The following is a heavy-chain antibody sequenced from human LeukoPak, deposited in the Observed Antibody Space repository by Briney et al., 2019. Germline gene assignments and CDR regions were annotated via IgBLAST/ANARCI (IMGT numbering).Heavy chain of an antibody. CDR2: IYPGDSDT. CDR3: ARLSEIYYDSSGYRPSGFDF. V-gene: IGHV5-51*01. J-gene: IGHJ4*02. Sequence: GASLQISCKGSGYSFTSYWIGWVRRLPGKGVEGMGIIYPGDSDTRYSPSFQGQVTISADKSISTAYLQWSSLKASDTAMYYCARLSEIYYDSSGYRPSGFDFWGQGTLVTVSS. D-gene: IGHD3-22*01. CDR1: GYSFTSYW.